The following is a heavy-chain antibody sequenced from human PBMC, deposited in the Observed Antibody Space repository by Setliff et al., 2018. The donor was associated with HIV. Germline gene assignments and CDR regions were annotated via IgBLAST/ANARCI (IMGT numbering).Heavy chain of an antibody. J-gene: IGHJ6*02. Sequence: GGSLRLSCAASGFKFDDYGMSWVRQGPGKGLEWVAGISWSGSGIGYGASVKGRFTISRDDDRDFLFLQMNSLRAEDTAIYFCARSFPYYYDSSGLYAMDVWGQGTTVTVSS. CDR1: GFKFDDYG. D-gene: IGHD3-22*01. CDR3: ARSFPYYYDSSGLYAMDV. V-gene: IGHV3-20*04. CDR2: ISWSGSGI.